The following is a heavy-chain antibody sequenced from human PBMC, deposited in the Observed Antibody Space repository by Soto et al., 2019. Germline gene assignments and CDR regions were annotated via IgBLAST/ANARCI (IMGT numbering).Heavy chain of an antibody. J-gene: IGHJ6*03. CDR2: IYYSGST. Sequence: ASETLSLTCTVSGGSISSYYWSWIRQPPGKGLEWIGYIYYSGSTNYNPSLKSRVTISVDTSKNQFSLKLSSVTAADTAVYYCAREGFGGDYVGYYYYYMDVWGKGTTVTVSS. V-gene: IGHV4-59*01. CDR1: GGSISSYY. D-gene: IGHD2-21*02. CDR3: AREGFGGDYVGYYYYYMDV.